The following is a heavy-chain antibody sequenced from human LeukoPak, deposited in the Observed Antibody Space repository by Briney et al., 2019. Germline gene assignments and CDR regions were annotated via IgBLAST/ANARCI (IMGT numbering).Heavy chain of an antibody. Sequence: SETLSLTCTVSGGSISSYYWSWIRQPAGKGLEWIGRIYTSGSTNYNPSLKSRVTMSVDTSKNQFSLKLSSVTAADTAVYYCARGTYISVTFAYYYYMDVWGKGTTVTVSS. J-gene: IGHJ6*03. V-gene: IGHV4-4*07. CDR3: ARGTYISVTFAYYYYMDV. D-gene: IGHD4-17*01. CDR1: GGSISSYY. CDR2: IYTSGST.